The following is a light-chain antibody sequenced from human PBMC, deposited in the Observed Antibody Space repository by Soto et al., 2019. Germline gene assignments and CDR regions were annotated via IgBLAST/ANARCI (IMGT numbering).Light chain of an antibody. CDR3: QQYNTYSSLT. J-gene: IGKJ4*01. CDR2: DAS. CDR1: QSISSW. V-gene: IGKV1-5*01. Sequence: DIQMTQSPSTLSASVGDRVTITCRSSQSISSWLAWYQQKLGRAPRLLIYDASSLESGVPSRFSGSGYGTEFTLTISSLQPDDFATYYCQQYNTYSSLTFGGVTKVDIK.